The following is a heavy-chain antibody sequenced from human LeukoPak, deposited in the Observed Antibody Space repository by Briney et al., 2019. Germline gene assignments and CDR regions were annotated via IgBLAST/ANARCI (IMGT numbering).Heavy chain of an antibody. CDR3: ARREGMTTVVTPDH. CDR1: GGSIATGSYY. J-gene: IGHJ4*02. V-gene: IGHV4-39*01. CDR2: IYYTGST. D-gene: IGHD4-23*01. Sequence: PSETLSLTCTVSGGSIATGSYYWGWIRQPPGKGLDWIGSIYYTGSTSYNPSLRSRVTISVDTSKNQFSLKLSSVTAADTAVYYCARREGMTTVVTPDHWGQGTLVTVSS.